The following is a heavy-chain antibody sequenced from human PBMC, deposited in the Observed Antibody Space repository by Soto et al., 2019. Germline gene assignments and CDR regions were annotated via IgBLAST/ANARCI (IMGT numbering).Heavy chain of an antibody. V-gene: IGHV4-39*02. Sequence: SETLSLTCRVSGYSVSSSDYYWAWIRQPPGKGLEWIGSMLYSGLTYYNPSLNSRVTLSIDMTNNHVSLILHSVTAADTAVYYCARVGPWVPYYYDSSPYTFENWFDPWGQGTLVTVSS. D-gene: IGHD3-22*01. CDR2: MLYSGLT. CDR3: ARVGPWVPYYYDSSPYTFENWFDP. J-gene: IGHJ5*02. CDR1: GYSVSSSDYY.